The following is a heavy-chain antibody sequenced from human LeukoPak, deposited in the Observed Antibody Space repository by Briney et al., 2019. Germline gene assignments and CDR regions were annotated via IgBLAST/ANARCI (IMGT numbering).Heavy chain of an antibody. J-gene: IGHJ5*02. CDR3: ARGKYYDYVWGSYRYNWFDP. D-gene: IGHD3-16*02. CDR2: INHSGST. CDR1: GGSFSGYY. Sequence: SETLSLTRAVYGGSFSGYYWSWIRQPPGKGLEWIGEINHSGSTNYNPSLKSRVTISVDTSKNQFSLKLSSVTAADTAVYYCARGKYYDYVWGSYRYNWFDPWGQGTLVTVSS. V-gene: IGHV4-34*01.